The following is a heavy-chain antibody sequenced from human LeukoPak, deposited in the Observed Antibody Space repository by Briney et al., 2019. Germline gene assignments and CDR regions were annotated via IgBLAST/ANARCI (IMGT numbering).Heavy chain of an antibody. V-gene: IGHV4-39*01. CDR2: IYYSGST. D-gene: IGHD6-13*01. J-gene: IGHJ6*03. Sequence: PSETLSLTCTVSGGSISSSSYYWGWIRQPPGKGLEWIGSIYYSGSTYYNPSLKSRVTISVDTSKNQFSLKLSSVTAADTAVYYCARGRVRSSSWYYYYYYMDVWGKGTTVTVSS. CDR1: GGSISSSSYY. CDR3: ARGRVRSSSWYYYYYYMDV.